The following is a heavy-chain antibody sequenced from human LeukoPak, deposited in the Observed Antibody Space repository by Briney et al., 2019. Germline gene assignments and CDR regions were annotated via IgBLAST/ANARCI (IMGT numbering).Heavy chain of an antibody. CDR1: GFTFSTYS. CDR3: ARDYGYYFDY. D-gene: IGHD3-10*01. Sequence: PGGSLRLSCAASGFTFSTYSMNWVRQAPGKGLEWVSSISTSSSYIDYADSVKGRFTISRDNAKNSLFLQMNSLRAEDMAVYYCARDYGYYFDYWGQGTLVTVSS. CDR2: ISTSSSYI. V-gene: IGHV3-21*01. J-gene: IGHJ4*02.